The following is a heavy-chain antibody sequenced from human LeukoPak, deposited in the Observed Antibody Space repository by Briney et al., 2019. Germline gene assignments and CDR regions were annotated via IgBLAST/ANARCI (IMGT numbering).Heavy chain of an antibody. CDR3: ARARYANAWYAFDI. J-gene: IGHJ3*02. CDR2: LSHSGSS. CDR1: GGSVSSYY. Sequence: WGTLSLTCTVSGGSVSSYYWSWIRRPPGRGLEWIAYLSHSGSSDYTPSLTSRVTILVDTSKNQFSLKLTSVTAADTAVYYCARARYANAWYAFDIWGHGTMVTVSS. V-gene: IGHV4-59*02. D-gene: IGHD2-2*01.